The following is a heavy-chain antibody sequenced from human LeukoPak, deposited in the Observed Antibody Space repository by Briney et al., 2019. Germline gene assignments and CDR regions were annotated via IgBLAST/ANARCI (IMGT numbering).Heavy chain of an antibody. D-gene: IGHD1-14*01. V-gene: IGHV1-46*01. CDR1: GYTFTSYY. CDR2: INPSGGDT. Sequence: RASVKVSCKASGYTFTSYYMHWVRQAPGQGLEWMGIINPSGGDTSYAQKFQGRLTMTRDTSTNTVYMGLTSLRSEDTAVYYCAREVMDNLRFDYWGQGTLVTVSS. J-gene: IGHJ4*02. CDR3: AREVMDNLRFDY.